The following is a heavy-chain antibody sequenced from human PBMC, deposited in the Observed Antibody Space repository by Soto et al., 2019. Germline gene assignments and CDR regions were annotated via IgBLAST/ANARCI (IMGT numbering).Heavy chain of an antibody. CDR3: AILEDSRTIAAAEY. J-gene: IGHJ4*02. Sequence: ASVKVSCKASGYTFTGYYMHWVRQAPGQGLEWMGWINPNSGGTNYAQKFQGRVTMTRDTSISTAYMELSRLRSDDTAVYYCAILEDSRTIAAAEYWGQGTLVIVS. D-gene: IGHD6-13*01. V-gene: IGHV1-2*02. CDR1: GYTFTGYY. CDR2: INPNSGGT.